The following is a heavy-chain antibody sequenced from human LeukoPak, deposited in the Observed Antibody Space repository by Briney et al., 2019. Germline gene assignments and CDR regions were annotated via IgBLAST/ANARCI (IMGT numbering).Heavy chain of an antibody. CDR2: IYQDGREK. V-gene: IGHV3-7*01. Sequence: PGGSLRLSCVASGFTFSTYLMTWVRQAPGEGLEWVANIYQDGREKYYVDSVKGRFTISRDNAKNSLYLQMNSLRAEDTAVYYCASERPSSSWYDYWGQGTLVTVSS. J-gene: IGHJ4*02. CDR1: GFTFSTYL. CDR3: ASERPSSSWYDY. D-gene: IGHD6-13*01.